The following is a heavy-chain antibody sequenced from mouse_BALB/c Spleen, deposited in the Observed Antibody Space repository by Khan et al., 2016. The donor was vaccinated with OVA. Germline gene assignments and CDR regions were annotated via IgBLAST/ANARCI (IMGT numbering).Heavy chain of an antibody. Sequence: EVQLQESGPGLVKPSQSLSLTCTVTGYSVTSDYAWNWIRQFPGNKLEWMGYISYSGSTSSNPSLKSRISITRDTSKNQFFLQLNSVTTEDTATYYCARDGSRYNYAMDYWGQGTSVTVSS. D-gene: IGHD2-3*01. CDR2: ISYSGST. CDR1: GYSVTSDYA. V-gene: IGHV3-2*02. CDR3: ARDGSRYNYAMDY. J-gene: IGHJ4*01.